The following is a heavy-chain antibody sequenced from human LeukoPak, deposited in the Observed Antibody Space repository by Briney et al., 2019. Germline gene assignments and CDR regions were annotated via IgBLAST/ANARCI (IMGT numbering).Heavy chain of an antibody. D-gene: IGHD3-9*01. CDR1: GGTFSSYA. Sequence: SVKVSCKASGGTFSSYASSWVRQAPGQGLEWMGGIIPIFGTANYAQKFQGRVTITADESTSTAYMELSSLRSEDTAVYYCAREPTGYYGGGGNEPYYFDYWGQGTLVTVSS. V-gene: IGHV1-69*13. CDR2: IIPIFGTA. J-gene: IGHJ4*02. CDR3: AREPTGYYGGGGNEPYYFDY.